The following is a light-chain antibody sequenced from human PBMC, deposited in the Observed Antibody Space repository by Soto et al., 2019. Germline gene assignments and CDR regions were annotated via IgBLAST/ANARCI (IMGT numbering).Light chain of an antibody. V-gene: IGKV3-15*01. J-gene: IGKJ1*01. CDR2: GAS. Sequence: EIVMTQSPATLSVSPGERATLSCRASQSVGSNLAWYQQRPGQAPRLLIYGASARATSIPARFSGSGSGTDFTLTISSLQAEDFAVYYCQQYGDSPLTFGQGTRVEI. CDR3: QQYGDSPLT. CDR1: QSVGSN.